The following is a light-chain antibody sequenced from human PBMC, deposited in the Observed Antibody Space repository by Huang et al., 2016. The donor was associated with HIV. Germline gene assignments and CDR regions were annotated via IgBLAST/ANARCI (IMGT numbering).Light chain of an antibody. CDR2: WAS. V-gene: IGKV4-1*01. J-gene: IGKJ4*01. Sequence: DIVMTQSPDSLAESLGERATINCKSSQSILYTSNNKNYLDWYQQKAGQPPKLLIYWASTRESGVPDRFSGSGSGTDFTLTISSLQAEDVAVYYCQQYYSTPLTFGGGTKVEIK. CDR3: QQYYSTPLT. CDR1: QSILYTSNNKNY.